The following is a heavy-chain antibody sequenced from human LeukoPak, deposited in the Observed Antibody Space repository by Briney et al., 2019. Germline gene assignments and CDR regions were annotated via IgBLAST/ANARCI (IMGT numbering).Heavy chain of an antibody. V-gene: IGHV1-2*02. CDR1: GYTLTDYY. CDR3: ARGSGFSPAAILGY. CDR2: INPNSGAT. D-gene: IGHD2-2*01. J-gene: IGHJ4*02. Sequence: ASVKVSCKASGYTLTDYYMHWVRQAPGQGLEWMGWINPNSGATKSAQKFQGRVTMTRETSISTAYMELSRLRSDDTAVYYCARGSGFSPAAILGYWGQGTLVTVSS.